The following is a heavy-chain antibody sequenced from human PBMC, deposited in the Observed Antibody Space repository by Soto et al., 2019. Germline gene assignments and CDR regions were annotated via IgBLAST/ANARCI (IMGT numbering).Heavy chain of an antibody. V-gene: IGHV4-31*03. CDR2: IYYSGST. CDR1: GGSISSGGYY. D-gene: IGHD1-26*01. CDR3: ARARWELRDAFDI. J-gene: IGHJ3*02. Sequence: SETLALTCTVSGGSISSGGYYWSCIRQHPGKGLEWIGYIYYSGSTYYNPSLKSRVTVSVDTSKNQFSLKLSSVTAADTAVYYCARARWELRDAFDIWGQGTMVTVSS.